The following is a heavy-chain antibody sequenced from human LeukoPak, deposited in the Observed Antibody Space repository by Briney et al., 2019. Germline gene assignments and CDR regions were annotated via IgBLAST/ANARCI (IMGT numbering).Heavy chain of an antibody. CDR1: GYTFTGYY. CDR2: INPNSGGT. V-gene: IGHV1-2*02. CDR3: ARGHCSSTSCYSGKNWFDP. J-gene: IGHJ5*02. Sequence: ASVKVSCKASGYTFTGYYIHWVRQAPGQGLEWMGWINPNSGGTNYAQKFQGRVTMTRDTSISTAYMELSRLRSDDTAVYYCARGHCSSTSCYSGKNWFDPWGQGTLVTVSS. D-gene: IGHD2-2*01.